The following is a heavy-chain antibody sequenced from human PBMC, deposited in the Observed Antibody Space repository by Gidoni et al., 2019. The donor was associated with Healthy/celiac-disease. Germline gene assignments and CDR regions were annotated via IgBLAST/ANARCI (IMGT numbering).Heavy chain of an antibody. CDR3: ARDATGTTQFDP. Sequence: EVQLVESGGGLVQPGGSLRLSCAASGFTFSSYWMHWVRQAPGTGLVWVSRINSDGSSTSYADSVKGRFTISRDNAKNTLYLQMNSLRAEDTAVYYCARDATGTTQFDPWGQGTLVTVSS. V-gene: IGHV3-74*01. D-gene: IGHD1-7*01. J-gene: IGHJ5*02. CDR2: INSDGSST. CDR1: GFTFSSYW.